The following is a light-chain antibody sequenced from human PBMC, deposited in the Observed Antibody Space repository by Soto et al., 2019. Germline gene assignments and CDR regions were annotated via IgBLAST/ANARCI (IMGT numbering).Light chain of an antibody. J-gene: IGLJ1*01. Sequence: QSVRSHPRSVSWSPGHSVTISCTGTSSDVGAYKYVSWYQHYPGEAPKVMIYDVTQRPSGVPDRFSGTKSGNTASLTISGLQAEDEADYYCCSYAGSYNWVFGSGTKVTAL. CDR2: DVT. V-gene: IGLV2-11*01. CDR3: CSYAGSYNWV. CDR1: SSDVGAYKY.